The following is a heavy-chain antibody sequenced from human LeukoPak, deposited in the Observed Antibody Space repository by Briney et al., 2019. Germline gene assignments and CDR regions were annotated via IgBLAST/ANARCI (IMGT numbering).Heavy chain of an antibody. Sequence: GGSLTLSCAASGFTFSSYAMRWVRQAPGKGLEWVSAISGSGGSTYYADCGKGRFTISRDNSKNTLYLQMNSLRAEDTAVYYCAKGSMYYFDYWGQGTLVTVSS. CDR3: AKGSMYYFDY. CDR2: ISGSGGST. D-gene: IGHD6-6*01. CDR1: GFTFSSYA. V-gene: IGHV3-23*01. J-gene: IGHJ4*02.